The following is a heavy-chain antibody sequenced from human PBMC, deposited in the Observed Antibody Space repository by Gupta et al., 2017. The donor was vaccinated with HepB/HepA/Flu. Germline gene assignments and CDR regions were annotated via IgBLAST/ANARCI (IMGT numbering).Heavy chain of an antibody. CDR2: IKQDGSEK. J-gene: IGHJ4*02. CDR3: ARGDWGLGYFDY. V-gene: IGHV3-7*04. CDR1: GFTFSSYW. Sequence: EVQLVESAGGLVQPGGSLRLSCAASGFTFSSYWMSWVRQAPGKGLEWVANIKQDGSEKYEGDSVKGRFTIYRDNAKNSLYLQMNSLRAEDTAVYYWARGDWGLGYFDYWGQGTLVTVSS. D-gene: IGHD7-27*01.